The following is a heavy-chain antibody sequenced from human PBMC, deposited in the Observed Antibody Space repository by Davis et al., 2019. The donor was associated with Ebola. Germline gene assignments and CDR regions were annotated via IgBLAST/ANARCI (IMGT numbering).Heavy chain of an antibody. CDR2: ISSSSSYI. CDR3: ARERTTVTYYYYYYGMDV. V-gene: IGHV3-21*01. Sequence: GESLKISCAASGFTFSSYSMNWVRQAPGKGLEWVSSISSSSSYIYYADSVKGRFTISRDNAKNSLYLQMNSLRAEDTAVYYCARERTTVTYYYYYYGMDVWGQGTTVTVSS. CDR1: GFTFSSYS. D-gene: IGHD4-11*01. J-gene: IGHJ6*02.